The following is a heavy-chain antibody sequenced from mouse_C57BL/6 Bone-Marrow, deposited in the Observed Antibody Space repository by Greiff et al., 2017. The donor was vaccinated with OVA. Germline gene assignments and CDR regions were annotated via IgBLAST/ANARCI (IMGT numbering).Heavy chain of an antibody. Sequence: QVQLKQSGAELVRPGASVKLSCKASGYTFTDYYINWVKQRPGQGLEWIARIYPGSGNTYYNEKFKGKATLTAEKSSSTAYMQLSSLTSEDSAVYFCARSGITTVTLFDYWGQGTTLTVSS. CDR3: ARSGITTVTLFDY. CDR2: IYPGSGNT. CDR1: GYTFTDYY. V-gene: IGHV1-76*01. D-gene: IGHD1-1*01. J-gene: IGHJ2*01.